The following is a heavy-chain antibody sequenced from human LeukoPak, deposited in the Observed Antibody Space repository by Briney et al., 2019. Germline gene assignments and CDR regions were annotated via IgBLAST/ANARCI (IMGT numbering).Heavy chain of an antibody. J-gene: IGHJ4*02. CDR1: GGSISSSSYY. D-gene: IGHD3-9*01. CDR3: ARESPPYYDILTGYYYFDY. Sequence: SETLSLTCTVSGGSISSSSYYWGWIRQPPGKGLEWIGSIYYSGSTYYNPSLKSRVTISVDTSKNQFSLKLSSVTAADTAVYYCARESPPYYDILTGYYYFDYWGQGTLVTVSS. CDR2: IYYSGST. V-gene: IGHV4-39*07.